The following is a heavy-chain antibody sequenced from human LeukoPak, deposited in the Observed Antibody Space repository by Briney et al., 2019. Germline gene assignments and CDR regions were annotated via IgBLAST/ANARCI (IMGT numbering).Heavy chain of an antibody. CDR3: AKDYRYCTSTSCYGDDAFDI. V-gene: IGHV3-23*01. CDR2: ISGSGVST. J-gene: IGHJ3*02. CDR1: GFTLSSYA. Sequence: GGSLRLSCAASGFTLSSYAMTWVRQAPGKGLEWVSAISGSGVSTYYADSVKGRFTISRDNSKSTLYLQMSSLRAEDKAVYYCAKDYRYCTSTSCYGDDAFDIWGQGTMVTVSS. D-gene: IGHD2-2*01.